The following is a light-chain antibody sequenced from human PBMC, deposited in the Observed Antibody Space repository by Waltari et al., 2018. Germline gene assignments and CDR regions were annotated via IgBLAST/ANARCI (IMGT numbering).Light chain of an antibody. V-gene: IGLV1-47*01. CDR2: MND. Sequence: SVLTQPPSASGTPGPRVTTSCSASSPTIGSNYVFWYQQVPGTAPKLLIYMNDQRPSGVPDRFSGSKSGTSASLAISGLQSEDEADYYCRAWDTSLSGVLFGGGTKVTVL. J-gene: IGLJ2*01. CDR3: RAWDTSLSGVL. CDR1: SPTIGSNY.